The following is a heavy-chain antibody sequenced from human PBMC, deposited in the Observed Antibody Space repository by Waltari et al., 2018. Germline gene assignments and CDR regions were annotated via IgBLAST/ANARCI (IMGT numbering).Heavy chain of an antibody. V-gene: IGHV4-4*02. CDR2: GRGSGIT. CDR1: W. J-gene: IGHJ4*02. D-gene: IGHD2-15*01. CDR3: AGDRGRGLCLDS. Sequence: WWGWGQEAPGKRLGGIGEGRGSGITKYNPSFASGVTVSVDTSTAQFSLKVTSATAADTAVYYCAGDRGRGLCLDSWGQGILVTVSP.